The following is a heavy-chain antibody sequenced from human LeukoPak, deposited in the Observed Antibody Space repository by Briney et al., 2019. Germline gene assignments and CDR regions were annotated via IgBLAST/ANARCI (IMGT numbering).Heavy chain of an antibody. CDR2: IYYSGST. CDR1: GGSISSGGYY. CDR3: ARGPFVRSPLYFDY. V-gene: IGHV4-31*03. J-gene: IGHJ4*02. Sequence: SETLSLTCTVSGGSISSGGYYWSWIRQPPVKRLEWIGNIYYSGSTYYNPSLKSRVTISVDTSKNQFSLRLSSVTAADTAVYHCARGPFVRSPLYFDYWGQGTLVTVSS. D-gene: IGHD3-3*01.